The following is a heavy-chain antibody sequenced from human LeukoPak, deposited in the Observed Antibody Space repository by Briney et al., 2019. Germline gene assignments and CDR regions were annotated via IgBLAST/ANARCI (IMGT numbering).Heavy chain of an antibody. CDR3: ARDQGKGYYYHGMDV. Sequence: GGSLRLSCAASGFSFSNYAMHWVRQAPGKGLEWVAVISFDGSNKYYADSVRGRFTISRDNSKNTLYLQVNSLRAEDTAVYYCARDQGKGYYYHGMDVWGQGTTVTVSS. V-gene: IGHV3-30-3*01. CDR1: GFSFSNYA. CDR2: ISFDGSNK. J-gene: IGHJ6*02.